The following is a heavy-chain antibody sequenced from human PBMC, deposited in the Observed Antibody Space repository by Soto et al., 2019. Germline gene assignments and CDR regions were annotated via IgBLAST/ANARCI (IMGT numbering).Heavy chain of an antibody. CDR2: INPSGGSS. Sequence: GASVKISCKASGYPFTSYYIHWLRQAPGQGLEWMGIINPSGGSSSYAQKFQGRVTMTRDTSTSTVYMELSTLKSEDTAVYYCARVYCSGGSCYSIDYWGQGTLVTVSS. CDR3: ARVYCSGGSCYSIDY. V-gene: IGHV1-46*03. D-gene: IGHD2-15*01. CDR1: GYPFTSYY. J-gene: IGHJ4*02.